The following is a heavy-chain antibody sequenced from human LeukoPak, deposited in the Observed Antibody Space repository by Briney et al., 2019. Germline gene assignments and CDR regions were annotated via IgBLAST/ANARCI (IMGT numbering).Heavy chain of an antibody. CDR2: IKTDGSQK. CDR3: ARDERLLSFLK. V-gene: IGHV3-7*01. CDR1: GFTFSKYW. Sequence: GGSLRLSCAASGFTFSKYWMTWVRQAPGKGLEWVANIKTDGSQKYYVDSVKGRFSISRDNAKNSLYLQMNSLRADDTATYYCARDERLLSFLKWGQGTLVTVSS. D-gene: IGHD3-3*01. J-gene: IGHJ4*02.